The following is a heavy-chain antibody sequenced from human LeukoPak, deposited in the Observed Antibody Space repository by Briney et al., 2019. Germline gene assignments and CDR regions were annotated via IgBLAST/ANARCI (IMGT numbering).Heavy chain of an antibody. CDR1: GFTFSSYG. V-gene: IGHV3-30*02. CDR3: ARARRWGDYFDY. Sequence: PGGSLGLSCAASGFTFSSYGMRWVRQAPGKGLEWVAFIRYDGSNKYYADSVKGRFTISRDNSKNTLYLQMNSLRAEDTAVYYCARARRWGDYFDYWGQGTLVTVSS. J-gene: IGHJ4*02. D-gene: IGHD3-16*01. CDR2: IRYDGSNK.